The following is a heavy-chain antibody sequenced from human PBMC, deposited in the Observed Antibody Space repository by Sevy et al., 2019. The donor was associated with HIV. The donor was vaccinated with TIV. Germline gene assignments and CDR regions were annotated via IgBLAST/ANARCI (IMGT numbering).Heavy chain of an antibody. V-gene: IGHV3-9*01. J-gene: IGHJ1*01. Sequence: GGSLRLSCTASGLILRDRAMHWVRQTPGKGLEWVSGMTMYSGSEDYADFVKGRFTISRDNAKNSLNLQMDSLTLEDTALYYCVIEIESGGANFWGQDTLVTVSS. D-gene: IGHD2-21*01. CDR2: MTMYSGSE. CDR1: GLILRDRA. CDR3: VIEIESGGANF.